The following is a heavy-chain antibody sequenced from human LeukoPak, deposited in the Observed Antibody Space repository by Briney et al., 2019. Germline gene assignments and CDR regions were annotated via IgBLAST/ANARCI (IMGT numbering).Heavy chain of an antibody. J-gene: IGHJ4*02. D-gene: IGHD1-1*01. V-gene: IGHV3-48*03. Sequence: GGSLRLSCAASGFTFSSYEMNWVRQAPGKGLEWVSYISSGSSSIFYADSVKGRFTISRDNAKNSLYLQMNSLRVEDTAVYYCAKDRNYLGTLDYWGQGTLVTVSS. CDR1: GFTFSSYE. CDR2: ISSGSSSI. CDR3: AKDRNYLGTLDY.